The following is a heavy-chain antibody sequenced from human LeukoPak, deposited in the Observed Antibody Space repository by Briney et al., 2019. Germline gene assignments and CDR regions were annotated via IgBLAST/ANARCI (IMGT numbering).Heavy chain of an antibody. J-gene: IGHJ4*02. Sequence: SETLSLTCTVSGGSISSGDYYWSWIRQPAGKGLEWIGRIYTSGSTNYNPSLKSRVTVSVDTSKNQFSLKLSSVTAADTAVYYCARADFWSGYYDYWGQGTLVTVSS. V-gene: IGHV4-61*02. CDR3: ARADFWSGYYDY. D-gene: IGHD3-3*01. CDR1: GGSISSGDYY. CDR2: IYTSGST.